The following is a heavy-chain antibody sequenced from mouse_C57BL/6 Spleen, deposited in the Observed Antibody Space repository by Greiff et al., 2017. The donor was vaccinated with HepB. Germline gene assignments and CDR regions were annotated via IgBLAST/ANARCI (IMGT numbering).Heavy chain of an antibody. D-gene: IGHD2-4*01. CDR2: INPSNGGT. Sequence: QVQLQQPGPELVKPGASVKLSCKASGYNFTSYWMHWVKQRPGQGLEWIGNINPSNGGTNYNEKFKSKATLTVDKSSSTAYMQLSSLTSEDSAVYYCARGGYYDYGAWFAYWGQGTLVTVSA. V-gene: IGHV1-53*01. J-gene: IGHJ3*01. CDR1: GYNFTSYW. CDR3: ARGGYYDYGAWFAY.